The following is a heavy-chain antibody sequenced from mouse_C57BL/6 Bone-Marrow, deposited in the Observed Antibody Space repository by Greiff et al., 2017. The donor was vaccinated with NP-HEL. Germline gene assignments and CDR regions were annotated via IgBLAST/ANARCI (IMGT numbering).Heavy chain of an antibody. V-gene: IGHV12-3*01. CDR3: AGDYDGYWYFDF. Sequence: VQLQESGPGLVKPSQSLFLTCSITGFPITSGYYWIWIRQSPGKPLEWMGYITHSGETFYKPSLQSPITITRDTSKNQFYLQMNTVTTEDTAMYYCAGDYDGYWYFDFWGTGTTVTVTS. J-gene: IGHJ1*03. CDR2: ITHSGET. D-gene: IGHD2-3*01. CDR1: GFPITSGYY.